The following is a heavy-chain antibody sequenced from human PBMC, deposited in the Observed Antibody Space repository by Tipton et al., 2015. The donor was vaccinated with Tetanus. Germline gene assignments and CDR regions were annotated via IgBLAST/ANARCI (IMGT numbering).Heavy chain of an antibody. CDR2: ISSTSSYI. Sequence: PRLSCAASGFTFSSHWMNWVRQAPGKGLEWLSSISSTSSYIYYADSVKGRFTVSRDNAKNSLSLQMKSLGDEDTAVYYCATGRTLDYWGQGTRVTVST. CDR3: ATGRTLDY. D-gene: IGHD1-26*01. J-gene: IGHJ4*02. CDR1: GFTFSSHW. V-gene: IGHV3-21*01.